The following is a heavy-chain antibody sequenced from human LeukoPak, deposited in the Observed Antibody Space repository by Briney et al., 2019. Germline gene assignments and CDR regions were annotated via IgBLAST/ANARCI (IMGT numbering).Heavy chain of an antibody. V-gene: IGHV4-59*01. J-gene: IGHJ4*02. CDR1: GGSFSNYL. CDR2: ISDSGST. Sequence: SETLSLTCSVSGGSFSNYLWSWIRQSPGKGLEWVGYISDSGSTNYNPSLKSRVTISLHTSKNQFSLKLSSVTTADTAVYYCARSHGLYWGQGILVTVSS. CDR3: ARSHGLY.